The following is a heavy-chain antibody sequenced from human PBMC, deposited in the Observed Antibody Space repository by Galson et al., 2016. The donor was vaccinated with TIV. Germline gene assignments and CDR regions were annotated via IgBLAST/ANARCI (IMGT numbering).Heavy chain of an antibody. Sequence: SLRLSCAASGFTFTTYGMHWVRQTAYKGLEWVAFMHYDGSDKKYADSVQGRFTISRDSSKNTVFLQMNSLRLEDTAVYYCTRDGRGNWKYVDYFDYWGQGTLVTVSS. CDR3: TRDGRGNWKYVDYFDY. J-gene: IGHJ4*02. V-gene: IGHV3-30*02. D-gene: IGHD1-7*01. CDR1: GFTFTTYG. CDR2: MHYDGSDK.